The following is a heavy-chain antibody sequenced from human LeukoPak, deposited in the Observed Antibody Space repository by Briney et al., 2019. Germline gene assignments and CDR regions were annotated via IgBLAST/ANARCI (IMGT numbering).Heavy chain of an antibody. CDR1: GGSISSSSYY. V-gene: IGHV4-39*01. CDR2: IYYSGST. Sequence: PSETLSLTCTVSGGSISSSSYYRGWIRQPPGKGLEWIGSIYYSGSTYYNPSLKSRVTISVDTSKNQFSLKLSSVTAADTAVYYCARMTGYCSSTSCRIYYYYGMDVWGQGTTVTVSS. D-gene: IGHD2-2*01. J-gene: IGHJ6*02. CDR3: ARMTGYCSSTSCRIYYYYGMDV.